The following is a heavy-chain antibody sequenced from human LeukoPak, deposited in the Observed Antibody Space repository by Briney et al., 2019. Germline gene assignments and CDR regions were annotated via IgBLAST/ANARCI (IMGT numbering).Heavy chain of an antibody. Sequence: PSETLSLTCTVSGYSISSGYYWGWIRQPPGKWLEWIGSIYHSGSTYYNPSLKSRVTISVDTSKNQFFLKFNSVTAADTAVYYCARVGDYSSSWYDLLYFDSWGPGTLVTVSS. V-gene: IGHV4-38-2*02. CDR2: IYHSGST. J-gene: IGHJ4*02. CDR3: ARVGDYSSSWYDLLYFDS. CDR1: GYSISSGYY. D-gene: IGHD6-13*01.